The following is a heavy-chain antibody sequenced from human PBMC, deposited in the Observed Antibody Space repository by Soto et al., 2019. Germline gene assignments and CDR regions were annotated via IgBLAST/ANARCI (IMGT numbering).Heavy chain of an antibody. CDR3: ARLESLAAAGSAEYFQH. V-gene: IGHV4-39*01. D-gene: IGHD6-13*01. J-gene: IGHJ1*01. CDR2: IYYSGST. CDR1: GGSISSSSYY. Sequence: QLQLQESGPGLVKPSETLSLTCTVSGGSISSSSYYWGWIRQPPGKGLEWIGSIYYSGSTYYNPSLKSRVTISVDTSKSQFSLKLSSVTAADTAVYYCARLESLAAAGSAEYFQHWGQGTLVTVSS.